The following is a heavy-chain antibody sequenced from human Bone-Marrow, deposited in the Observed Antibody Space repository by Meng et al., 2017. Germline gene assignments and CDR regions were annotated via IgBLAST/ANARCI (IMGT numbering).Heavy chain of an antibody. CDR1: GGSISSYY. CDR3: ARGGRVGGGWFFDL. J-gene: IGHJ2*01. Sequence: SETLSLTCTVFGGSISSYYWSWIRQPPGKGLEWIGYIYYSGSTDYNPSLKSRVTISVDTSKNQFSLKLSSVTAADTALYYCARGGRVGGGWFFDLWGRGTLVTVSS. V-gene: IGHV4-59*01. CDR2: IYYSGST. D-gene: IGHD3-16*01.